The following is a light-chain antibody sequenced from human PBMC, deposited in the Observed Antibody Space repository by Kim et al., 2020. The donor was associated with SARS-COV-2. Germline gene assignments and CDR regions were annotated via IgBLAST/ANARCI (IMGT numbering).Light chain of an antibody. CDR2: GAS. Sequence: EIVMTQSPATLSVSPGERVTLSCRASQSVDSNLAWYQQRPGQPPRLLSYGASTRATDIPARFSGSGSGTEFTLIISSLQSEDFAVYFCQQYSHWPSYTFGQGTKLEIK. J-gene: IGKJ2*01. V-gene: IGKV3-15*01. CDR3: QQYSHWPSYT. CDR1: QSVDSN.